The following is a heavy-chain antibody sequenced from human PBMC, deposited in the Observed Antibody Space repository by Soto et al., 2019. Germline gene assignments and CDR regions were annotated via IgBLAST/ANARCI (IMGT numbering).Heavy chain of an antibody. Sequence: GGSLRLSCAASGLTFDSFGMTWVRQAPGKGLEWVSSISGSGTSTYYADSVKGRFTISRDNSKNTLYLQMNSLRAEDTALYYCAKYASSTWSLFDYWGQGTLVTVSS. CDR3: AKYASSTWSLFDY. CDR2: ISGSGTST. J-gene: IGHJ4*02. CDR1: GLTFDSFG. V-gene: IGHV3-23*01. D-gene: IGHD6-13*01.